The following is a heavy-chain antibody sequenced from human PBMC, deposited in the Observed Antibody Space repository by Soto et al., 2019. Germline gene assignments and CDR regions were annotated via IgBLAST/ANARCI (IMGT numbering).Heavy chain of an antibody. J-gene: IGHJ4*02. CDR1: GFTFSSYG. D-gene: IGHD3-22*01. Sequence: QVQLVESGGGVVQPGRSLRLSCAASGFTFSSYGMHWVRQAPGKGLEWVAVIWYDGSNKYYADSVKGRFTISRDNSKNTLYLQMNSLIAEDTAVYYCAREYDSSGYGYDYWGQGTLVTVSA. V-gene: IGHV3-33*01. CDR3: AREYDSSGYGYDY. CDR2: IWYDGSNK.